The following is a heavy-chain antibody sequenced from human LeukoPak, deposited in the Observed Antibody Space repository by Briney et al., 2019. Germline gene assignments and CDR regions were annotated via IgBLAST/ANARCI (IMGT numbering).Heavy chain of an antibody. CDR2: IWYDGSNK. D-gene: IGHD6-13*01. CDR1: GFTFSSYG. Sequence: PGRSLRLSCAASGFTFSSYGMHWVRQAPGKELEWVAVIWYDGSNKYYADSVKGRFTISRDNSKNTLYLQMNSLRAEDTAVYYCASGSSSWYGDYFDYWGQGTLVTVSS. CDR3: ASGSSSWYGDYFDY. J-gene: IGHJ4*02. V-gene: IGHV3-33*01.